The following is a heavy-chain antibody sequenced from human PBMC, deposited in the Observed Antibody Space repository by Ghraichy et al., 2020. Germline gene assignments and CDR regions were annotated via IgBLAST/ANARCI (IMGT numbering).Heavy chain of an antibody. J-gene: IGHJ4*02. V-gene: IGHV4-39*01. D-gene: IGHD3-10*01. Sequence: TLSLTCTVSGASISSVTSYWAWIRQPPGKGLEWIGSIYHSGTTYYNPSLKSRVTISVDTPKNQISLRLSSVTAADTAVYYCATNPTMASYFDYWGQGTLATVSS. CDR1: GASISSVTSY. CDR3: ATNPTMASYFDY. CDR2: IYHSGTT.